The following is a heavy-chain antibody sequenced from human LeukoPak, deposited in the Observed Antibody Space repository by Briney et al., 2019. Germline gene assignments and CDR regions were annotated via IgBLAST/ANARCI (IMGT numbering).Heavy chain of an antibody. Sequence: TLSLTCSVSGDSISTSYWSWVRQPPGKGLEWIGYIHYTGSTNYNPSLTSRVIISVDTSKTHFSLKLSSVTAADTAVYYCTRASGQDLGPYYYNYGMDVWGKGTTVTVSS. V-gene: IGHV4-59*01. CDR1: GDSISTSY. J-gene: IGHJ6*04. CDR3: TRASGQDLGPYYYNYGMDV. D-gene: IGHD3-16*01. CDR2: IHYTGST.